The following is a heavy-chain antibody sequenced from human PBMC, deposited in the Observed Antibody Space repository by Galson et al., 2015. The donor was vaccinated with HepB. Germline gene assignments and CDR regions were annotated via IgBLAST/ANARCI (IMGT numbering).Heavy chain of an antibody. J-gene: IGHJ5*02. D-gene: IGHD3-3*01. Sequence: SLRLSCAASGFTFSSYWMHWVRQAPGKGLVWVSRINSDGSSTSYADSVEGRFTISRDNAKNTLYLQMNSLRAEDTAVYYCAREILIFWSGYNWFDPWGQGTLVTVSS. CDR3: AREILIFWSGYNWFDP. V-gene: IGHV3-74*01. CDR2: INSDGSST. CDR1: GFTFSSYW.